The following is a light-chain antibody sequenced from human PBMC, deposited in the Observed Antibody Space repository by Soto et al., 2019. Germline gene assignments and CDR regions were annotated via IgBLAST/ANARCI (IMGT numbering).Light chain of an antibody. Sequence: QSALTQPASVSGSLGHSITISCTGTSSDIGGYNYVSWYQQHPGKAPKLMIYEVSNRPSGVSNRFSGSKSGNTASLTISGLQAEDEADYHCGSFTTSTWVFGGGTQLTVL. J-gene: IGLJ3*02. CDR2: EVS. CDR1: SSDIGGYNY. V-gene: IGLV2-14*01. CDR3: GSFTTSTWV.